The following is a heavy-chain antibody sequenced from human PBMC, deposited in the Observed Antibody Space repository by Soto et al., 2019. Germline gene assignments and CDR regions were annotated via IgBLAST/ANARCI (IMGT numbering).Heavy chain of an antibody. CDR1: GFTFSSYA. V-gene: IGHV3-23*01. D-gene: IGHD3-3*01. Sequence: PGGSLRLSCAASGFTFSSYAMSWVRQAPGKGLEWVSAISGSGGSTYYADSVKGRFTISRDNSKNTLYLQMNSLRAEDTAVYYCAKDHLSKRITIFGVVIPINYFDYWGQGTLVTVYS. J-gene: IGHJ4*02. CDR3: AKDHLSKRITIFGVVIPINYFDY. CDR2: ISGSGGST.